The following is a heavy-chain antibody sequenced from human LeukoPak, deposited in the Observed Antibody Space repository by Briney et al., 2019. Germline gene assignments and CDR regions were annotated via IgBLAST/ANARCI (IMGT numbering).Heavy chain of an antibody. CDR2: IYTSGST. CDR1: GGSISSYY. J-gene: IGHJ4*02. CDR3: ARSGSGYLRYYFDY. V-gene: IGHV4-4*07. Sequence: SETLSLTCTVSGGSISSYYWSWIRQPAGKGLEWIGRIYTSGSTNYNPSVKSRVTMSLDTSKNQFSLKLSSVTAADTAVYYCARSGSGYLRYYFDYWGQGTLVTVSS. D-gene: IGHD5-12*01.